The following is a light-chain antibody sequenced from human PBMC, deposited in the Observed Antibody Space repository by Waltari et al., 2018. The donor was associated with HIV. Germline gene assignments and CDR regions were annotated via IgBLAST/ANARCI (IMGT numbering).Light chain of an antibody. Sequence: QSALTQPASVSGSPGQSITISCTGTSSNVGDYHYVSWYQQHPGKAPQLIIYEVSNRPSVVSNRFSASKSGNTASLTIYGLQAEDEAYDYGGSYITNTHGLFGGGTRLTVL. CDR2: EVS. J-gene: IGLJ2*01. V-gene: IGLV2-14*01. CDR3: GSYITNTHGL. CDR1: SSNVGDYHY.